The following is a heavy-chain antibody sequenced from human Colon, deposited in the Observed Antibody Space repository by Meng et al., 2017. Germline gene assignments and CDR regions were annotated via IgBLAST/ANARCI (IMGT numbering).Heavy chain of an antibody. Sequence: QMQLGQSGAEVKKSGSPVKVSCKASGGTFTTYTYTGIRQAPGQGLEWVGGINPTNGYTHYAQKFQGRVTMTRDTSISTAYMELSGLRSDDTAVFYCARSFTWYYGVGTNLGNWYFDLWGRGTLVTVSS. CDR2: INPTNGYT. CDR1: GGTFTTYT. D-gene: IGHD3-16*01. J-gene: IGHJ2*01. CDR3: ARSFTWYYGVGTNLGNWYFDL. V-gene: IGHV1-2*02.